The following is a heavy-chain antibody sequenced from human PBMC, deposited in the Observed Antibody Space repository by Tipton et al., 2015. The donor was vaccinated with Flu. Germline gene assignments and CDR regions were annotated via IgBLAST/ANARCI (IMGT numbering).Heavy chain of an antibody. CDR2: INHSGST. J-gene: IGHJ6*02. D-gene: IGHD3-10*01. CDR3: ARVLTRFLWFGDQKTSGMDV. V-gene: IGHV4-34*01. Sequence: TLSLTCAVYGGSFSGYYWSWIRQPPGKGLEWIGEINHSGSTNYNPSLKSRVTISVDTSKNQFSLKLSSVTAADTAVYYCARVLTRFLWFGDQKTSGMDVWGQGTTVTVSS. CDR1: GGSFSGYY.